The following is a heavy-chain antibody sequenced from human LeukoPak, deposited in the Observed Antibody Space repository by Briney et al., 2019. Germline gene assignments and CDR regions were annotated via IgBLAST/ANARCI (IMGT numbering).Heavy chain of an antibody. V-gene: IGHV1-2*02. CDR2: INPNSGGT. J-gene: IGHJ4*02. D-gene: IGHD3-16*01. CDR3: ARAKSHDSSFEFDY. CDR1: GYTFTGYY. Sequence: ASVKVSCKASGYTFTGYYMHWVRQAPGQGLEWMGWINPNSGGTNYAQKFQGRVTMTRDTSISTAYMELSRLRSDDTAVYYCARAKSHDSSFEFDYWGQGTLVTVSS.